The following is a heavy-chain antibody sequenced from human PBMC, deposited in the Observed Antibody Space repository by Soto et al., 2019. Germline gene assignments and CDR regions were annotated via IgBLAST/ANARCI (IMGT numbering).Heavy chain of an antibody. CDR2: IIPIFGTA. D-gene: IGHD3-22*01. V-gene: IGHV1-69*01. CDR1: GGTFSSYA. Sequence: QVQLVQSGAEVKKPGSSVKVSCKASGGTFSSYAISWVRQAPGQGLEWMGGIIPIFGTANYAQKFQGRVTITADESTRTGYMELSSLRSDDTAVYYCAREANYYDSSGEWFDPWGQGTLVTVSS. J-gene: IGHJ5*02. CDR3: AREANYYDSSGEWFDP.